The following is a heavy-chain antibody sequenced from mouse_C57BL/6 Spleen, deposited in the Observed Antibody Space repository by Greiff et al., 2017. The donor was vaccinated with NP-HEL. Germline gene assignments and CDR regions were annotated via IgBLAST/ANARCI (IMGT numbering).Heavy chain of an antibody. Sequence: VQLQQPGAELVKPGASVKLSCKASGYTFTSYWMHWVKQRPGQGLEWIGMIHPNSGSTNYNEKFKSKATLTVDKSSSTAYMQLSSLTSEDSAVYYCARVYYDYVYAMDYWGQGTSVTVSS. CDR3: ARVYYDYVYAMDY. CDR1: GYTFTSYW. J-gene: IGHJ4*01. V-gene: IGHV1-64*01. CDR2: IHPNSGST. D-gene: IGHD2-4*01.